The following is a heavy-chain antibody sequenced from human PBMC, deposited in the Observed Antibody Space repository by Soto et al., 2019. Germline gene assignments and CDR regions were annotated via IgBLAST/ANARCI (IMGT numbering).Heavy chain of an antibody. J-gene: IGHJ4*02. V-gene: IGHV4-59*01. D-gene: IGHD3-22*01. CDR1: GDSISSSY. Sequence: SETLSLTCTVSGDSISSSYWSWLRQPPGKELEWIGFFYHSGRITYNLSLKSRVTISVDTSKNQLTLKLSSVTAADTAVYYCARVGCNDNSCLDYWGQGTLVTVSS. CDR2: FYHSGRI. CDR3: ARVGCNDNSCLDY.